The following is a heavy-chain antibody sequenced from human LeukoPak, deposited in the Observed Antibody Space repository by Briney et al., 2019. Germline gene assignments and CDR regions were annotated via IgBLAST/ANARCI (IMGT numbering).Heavy chain of an antibody. Sequence: ASVKVSCKVSGYTLTELSMHWVRQAPGKGLEWMGGFDPEDGETIYAQKFQGRVTMTEDTSTDTAYMELSSLRSGDTAVYYCATDLYQYSGSFLFDYWGQGTLVTVSS. CDR2: FDPEDGET. D-gene: IGHD1-26*01. CDR1: GYTLTELS. CDR3: ATDLYQYSGSFLFDY. V-gene: IGHV1-24*01. J-gene: IGHJ4*02.